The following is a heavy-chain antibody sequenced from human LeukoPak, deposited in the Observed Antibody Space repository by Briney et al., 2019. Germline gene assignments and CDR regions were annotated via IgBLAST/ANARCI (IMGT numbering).Heavy chain of an antibody. J-gene: IGHJ6*02. CDR3: ARRAGCSTSCYSDYYYGMDV. CDR2: IGAYNGNT. Sequence: ASVKVSCKASGYTFTSYGISWVRQAPGQGLEWMGWIGAYNGNTNYAQKLQGRVTMTTDTSTSTAYMELRSLRSDDTAVYYCARRAGCSTSCYSDYYYGMDVWGQGTTVTVSS. V-gene: IGHV1-18*01. D-gene: IGHD2-2*01. CDR1: GYTFTSYG.